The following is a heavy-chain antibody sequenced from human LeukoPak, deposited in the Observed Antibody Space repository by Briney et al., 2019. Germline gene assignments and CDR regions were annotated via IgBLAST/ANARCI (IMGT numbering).Heavy chain of an antibody. Sequence: GGSLRLSCAASGFPFSDYGVHWVRQAPGKGLEWVAFIHSNENIKWYTDSVKGRFTISRDNAKNSLYLQMNSLRAEDTAVYYCAELGITMIGGVWGKGTTVTISS. V-gene: IGHV3-30*02. CDR2: IHSNENIK. J-gene: IGHJ6*04. CDR1: GFPFSDYG. D-gene: IGHD3-10*02. CDR3: AELGITMIGGV.